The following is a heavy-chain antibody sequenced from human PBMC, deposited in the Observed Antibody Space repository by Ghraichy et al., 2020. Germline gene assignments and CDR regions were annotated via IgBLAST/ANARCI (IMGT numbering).Heavy chain of an antibody. D-gene: IGHD2-8*01. J-gene: IGHJ4*02. CDR1: GYSISSGYF. CDR3: ALVMVYADDDY. Sequence: ETLSLNCTVSGYSISSGYFWAWIRQPPGKGLEWVGSIYHSGSTYYKPSLQSRGTISRDTSKSQLSLKLTSVTAADTAVYYCALVMVYADDDYWGQGTLVTVAS. CDR2: IYHSGST. V-gene: IGHV4-38-2*02.